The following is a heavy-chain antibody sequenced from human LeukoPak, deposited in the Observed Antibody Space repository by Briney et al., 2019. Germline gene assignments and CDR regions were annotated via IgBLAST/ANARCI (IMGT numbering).Heavy chain of an antibody. V-gene: IGHV4-38-2*01. J-gene: IGHJ5*02. CDR2: IYHSGST. CDR3: ARVMVVVTAKYDWFDP. D-gene: IGHD2-21*02. Sequence: SETLSLTCAVSGYSISSGYYWGWIRQPPGKGLEWIGSIYHSGSTYYNPSLKSRVTISVDTPKNQFSLKLSSVTAADTAVYYCARVMVVVTAKYDWFDPWGQGTLVTVSS. CDR1: GYSISSGYY.